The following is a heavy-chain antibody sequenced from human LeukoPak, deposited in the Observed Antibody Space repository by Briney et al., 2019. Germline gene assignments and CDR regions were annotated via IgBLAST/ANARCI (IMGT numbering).Heavy chain of an antibody. CDR2: FFYNGKT. D-gene: IGHD5-18*01. CDR1: GDSINNYY. J-gene: IGHJ6*02. V-gene: IGHV4-59*12. CDR3: ARARGYSYVNYYGMDV. Sequence: SETLSLTCTVSGDSINNYYWSWIRHPPGEGLDWLGYFFYNGKTNYNPSLQSRVTISVDTSKNQFSLKLSSVTAADTAVYYCARARGYSYVNYYGMDVWGQGTTVTVSS.